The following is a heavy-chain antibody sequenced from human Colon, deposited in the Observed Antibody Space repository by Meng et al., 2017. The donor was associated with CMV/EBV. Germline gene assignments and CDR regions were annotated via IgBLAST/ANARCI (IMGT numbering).Heavy chain of an antibody. D-gene: IGHD3-3*01. CDR2: ISAYNGNT. CDR1: GYTFTSYG. Sequence: ASVKVSCKASGYTFTSYGISWVRQAPGQGLEWMGWISAYNGNTNYAQNLQGRVTMTTDTSTSTAYMELRSLRSDDTAVYYCARDQRITIFGVVIGSPKYFDYWGQGTLVPSPQ. CDR3: ARDQRITIFGVVIGSPKYFDY. J-gene: IGHJ4*02. V-gene: IGHV1-18*01.